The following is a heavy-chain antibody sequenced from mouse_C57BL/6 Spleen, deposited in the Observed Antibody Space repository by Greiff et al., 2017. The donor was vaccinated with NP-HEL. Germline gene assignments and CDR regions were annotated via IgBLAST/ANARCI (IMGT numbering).Heavy chain of an antibody. CDR2: ISSGGSYT. Sequence: DVMLVESGGDLVKPGGSLKLSCAASGFTFSSYGMSWVRQTPDKRLEWVATISSGGSYTYYPDSVKGRFTIARDNAKNTLYLQMSSLKSEDTAMYYCARRSNYPYYYAMDYWGQGTSVTVSS. V-gene: IGHV5-6*02. J-gene: IGHJ4*01. CDR3: ARRSNYPYYYAMDY. D-gene: IGHD2-5*01. CDR1: GFTFSSYG.